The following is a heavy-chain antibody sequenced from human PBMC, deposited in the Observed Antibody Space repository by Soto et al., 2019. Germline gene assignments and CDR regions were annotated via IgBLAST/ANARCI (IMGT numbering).Heavy chain of an antibody. CDR2: ISSSSSYI. V-gene: IGHV3-21*01. J-gene: IGHJ3*02. CDR3: ASGYCSSTSCYKAFDI. CDR1: GFTFSRYS. D-gene: IGHD2-2*02. Sequence: EVQLVESGGGLVKPGGSLRLSCAASGFTFSRYSMNWVRQAPVKVLEWVSSISSSSSYIYYADSVKCRLTISRDNAKNSLYLQMNSLRAEDTAVYYGASGYCSSTSCYKAFDIWGNGTMVTVSS.